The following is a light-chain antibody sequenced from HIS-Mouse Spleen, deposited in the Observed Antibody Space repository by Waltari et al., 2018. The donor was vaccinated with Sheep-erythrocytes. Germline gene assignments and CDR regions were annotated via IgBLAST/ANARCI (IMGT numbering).Light chain of an antibody. J-gene: IGLJ1*01. Sequence: QSALTQPRSVSGSPGQSVTISCTGTSSDVGGYNYVSWYQQHPGKAPKLRIYDVSKRPSGVPDRFSCSKSGNTASLTISGLQAEDEADYYCCSYAGSYNHVFATGTKVTVL. CDR1: SSDVGGYNY. CDR2: DVS. V-gene: IGLV2-11*01. CDR3: CSYAGSYNHV.